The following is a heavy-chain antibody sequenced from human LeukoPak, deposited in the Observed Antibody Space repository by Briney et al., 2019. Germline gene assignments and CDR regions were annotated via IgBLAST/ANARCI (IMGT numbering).Heavy chain of an antibody. CDR3: ARLGYCSSTSCSERYYMDV. J-gene: IGHJ6*03. CDR2: ISAYNGNT. Sequence: ASVKVSCKASGYTFTSYGISWVRQAPGQGLEWMGWISAYNGNTNYAQKLQGRVTMTTDTSTSTAYMGLRSLRSDDTAVYYCARLGYCSSTSCSERYYMDVWGKGTTVTVSS. V-gene: IGHV1-18*01. D-gene: IGHD2-2*01. CDR1: GYTFTSYG.